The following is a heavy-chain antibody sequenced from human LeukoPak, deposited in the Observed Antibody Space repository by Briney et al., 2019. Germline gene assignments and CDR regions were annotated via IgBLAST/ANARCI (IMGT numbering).Heavy chain of an antibody. J-gene: IGHJ6*04. Sequence: PGGSLRLSCAASGLNLTTYAMGWVRQAPGKGLDWVSSINGGGGSTYYADSVKGRFTISRDNAKNSLYLQMNSLRAEDTAVYYCAELGITMIGGVWGKGTTVTISS. D-gene: IGHD3-10*02. V-gene: IGHV3-23*01. CDR1: GLNLTTYA. CDR3: AELGITMIGGV. CDR2: INGGGGST.